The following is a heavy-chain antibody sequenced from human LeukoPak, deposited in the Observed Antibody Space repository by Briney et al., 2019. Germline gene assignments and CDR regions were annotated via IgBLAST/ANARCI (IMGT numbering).Heavy chain of an antibody. CDR3: ARPSSSSWYLYYYGMDV. J-gene: IGHJ6*02. V-gene: IGHV1-69*01. CDR1: GGTFSSYA. Sequence: SVKVPCKASGGTFSSYAISWVRQAPGQGLEWMGGIIPIFGTANYAQKFQGRVTITADESTSTAYMELSSLRSEDTAVYYCARPSSSSWYLYYYGMDVWGQGTTVTVSS. CDR2: IIPIFGTA. D-gene: IGHD6-13*01.